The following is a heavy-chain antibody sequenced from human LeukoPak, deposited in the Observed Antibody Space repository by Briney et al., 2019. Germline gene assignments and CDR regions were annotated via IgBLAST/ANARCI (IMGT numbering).Heavy chain of an antibody. J-gene: IGHJ4*02. CDR1: GGSFSGYY. Sequence: SETPSLTCAVYGGSFSGYYWSWIRQPPGKGLEWIGEINHSGSTNYNPSLKSRVTISVDTSKNQFSLKLSSVTAADTAVYYCARVSPATYSSSWYRGYYFDYWGQGTLVTVSS. D-gene: IGHD6-13*01. V-gene: IGHV4-34*01. CDR2: INHSGST. CDR3: ARVSPATYSSSWYRGYYFDY.